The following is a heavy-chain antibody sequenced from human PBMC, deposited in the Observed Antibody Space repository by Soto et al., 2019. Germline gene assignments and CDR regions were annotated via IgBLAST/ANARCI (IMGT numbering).Heavy chain of an antibody. CDR1: GFTFSSYA. CDR3: AKTRWGVVVTSYKYFDY. J-gene: IGHJ4*02. CDR2: ISGSGGST. Sequence: EVQLLESGGGLVQPGGSLRLSCAASGFTFSSYAMSWVRQAPGKGLEWVSAISGSGGSTYYADSVKGRFTISRDNSKNTLYLQMNSLRAEDTAVYYCAKTRWGVVVTSYKYFDYWGQGTLVTVSS. D-gene: IGHD2-2*01. V-gene: IGHV3-23*01.